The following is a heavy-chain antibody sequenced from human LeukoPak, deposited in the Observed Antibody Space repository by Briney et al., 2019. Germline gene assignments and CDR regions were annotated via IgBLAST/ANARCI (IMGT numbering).Heavy chain of an antibody. J-gene: IGHJ4*02. CDR1: GFTFSSYW. V-gene: IGHV3-21*01. CDR3: AKDHYWSIDY. D-gene: IGHD3-3*01. Sequence: PGGSLRLSCAASGFTFSSYWMNWARQAPGKGLEWVSSISSSSSYIYYADSVKGRFTISRDIAKNTLYLQMNSLRAEDTGVYYCAKDHYWSIDYWGRGTLVTVSS. CDR2: ISSSSSYI.